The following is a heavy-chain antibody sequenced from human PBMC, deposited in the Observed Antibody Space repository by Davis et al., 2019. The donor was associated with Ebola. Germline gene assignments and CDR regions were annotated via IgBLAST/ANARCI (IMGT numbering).Heavy chain of an antibody. CDR3: ARDRGWLVLGYFDY. V-gene: IGHV4-59*12. CDR1: GGSISAYY. CDR2: IYYSGST. Sequence: MPSETLSLTCTVSGGSISAYYWSWIRQPPGKALECIGYIYYSGSTNYNPSLKSRVTISVDKSKNQFSLKLSSVTAADTAVYYCARDRGWLVLGYFDYWGQGTLVTVSS. J-gene: IGHJ4*02. D-gene: IGHD6-19*01.